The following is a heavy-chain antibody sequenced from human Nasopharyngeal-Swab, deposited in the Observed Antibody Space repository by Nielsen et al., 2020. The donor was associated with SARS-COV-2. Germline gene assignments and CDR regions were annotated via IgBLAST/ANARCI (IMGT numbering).Heavy chain of an antibody. J-gene: IGHJ4*02. V-gene: IGHV3-30-3*01. CDR3: ASPLPTPMNY. D-gene: IGHD4-17*01. Sequence: GESLKIPCAASGFTLSSYAMHWVRQAPGKGLAWVAVISYDGSNKYYADSVKGRFTISRDNSKNTLYLQMNSLRAEDTAVYYCASPLPTPMNYWGQGTLVTVSS. CDR2: ISYDGSNK. CDR1: GFTLSSYA.